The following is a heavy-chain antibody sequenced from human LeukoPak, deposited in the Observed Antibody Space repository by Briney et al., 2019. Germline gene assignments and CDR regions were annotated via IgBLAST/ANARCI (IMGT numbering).Heavy chain of an antibody. D-gene: IGHD2-15*01. V-gene: IGHV4-4*07. CDR2: IYISGST. CDR1: GGSISSYY. Sequence: NPSETLSLTCTVSGGSISSYYWSWIRQPAGKGLEWIGRIYISGSTNYNPSLKSRVTMSVDTSKNQFSLKLSSVTAADTAVYYCARDLGGHCSGGSCYQNWFDPWGQGTLVTVSS. CDR3: ARDLGGHCSGGSCYQNWFDP. J-gene: IGHJ5*02.